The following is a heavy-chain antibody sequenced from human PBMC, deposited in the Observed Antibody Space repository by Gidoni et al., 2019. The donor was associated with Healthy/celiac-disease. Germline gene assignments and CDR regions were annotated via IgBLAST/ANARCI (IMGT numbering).Heavy chain of an antibody. CDR1: GFTFSSYA. J-gene: IGHJ4*02. CDR3: ARVLSGSYCDY. D-gene: IGHD1-26*01. Sequence: EVQLVESGGGWVQTGGSRRLACAASGFTFSSYAMHWVRQAPGKGLEYVSAISSNGGSTYYANSVKCRFTISRDNSKNTLYLQMGSLRAEDMAVYYCARVLSGSYCDYWGQGTLVTVSS. V-gene: IGHV3-64*01. CDR2: ISSNGGST.